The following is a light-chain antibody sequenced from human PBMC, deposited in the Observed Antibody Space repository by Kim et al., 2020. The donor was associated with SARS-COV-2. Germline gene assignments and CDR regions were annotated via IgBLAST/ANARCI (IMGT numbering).Light chain of an antibody. Sequence: SPGERSTRCCRASQSVSSTNLARYQHSSGQAPRLLYYGASTRATAIPDRFSGGGCGTDFALTLSRLGPEDFTVYYCQQYDSSPRTFGQGTKVDIK. V-gene: IGKV3-20*01. J-gene: IGKJ1*01. CDR1: QSVSSTN. CDR2: GAS. CDR3: QQYDSSPRT.